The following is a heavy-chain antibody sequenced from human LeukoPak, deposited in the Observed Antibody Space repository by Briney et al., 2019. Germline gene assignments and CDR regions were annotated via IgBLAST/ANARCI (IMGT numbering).Heavy chain of an antibody. J-gene: IGHJ4*02. D-gene: IGHD3-9*01. CDR2: ISGSGGST. CDR3: AKADLRYFDWLPDY. V-gene: IGHV3-23*01. CDR1: GFTFSSYA. Sequence: GGSLRLSCAASGFTFSSYAMSWVRQAPGKGLNWVSAISGSGGSTYYADSVKGRFTISRDNSKNTLYLQMNSLRAEDTAVYYCAKADLRYFDWLPDYWGQGTLVTVSS.